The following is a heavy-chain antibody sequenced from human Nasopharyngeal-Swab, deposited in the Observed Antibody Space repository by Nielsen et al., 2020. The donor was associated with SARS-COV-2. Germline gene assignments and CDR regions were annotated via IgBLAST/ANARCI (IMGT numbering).Heavy chain of an antibody. J-gene: IGHJ3*02. CDR2: ISYDGSNK. Sequence: GGSPRLSCAASGFTFSSYAMHWVRQAPGKGLEWVAVISYDGSNKYYADSVKGRFTISRDNSKNTLYLQMNSLRAEDTAVYYCARTLGSDDAFDIWGQGTMVTVSS. V-gene: IGHV3-30*04. D-gene: IGHD7-27*01. CDR1: GFTFSSYA. CDR3: ARTLGSDDAFDI.